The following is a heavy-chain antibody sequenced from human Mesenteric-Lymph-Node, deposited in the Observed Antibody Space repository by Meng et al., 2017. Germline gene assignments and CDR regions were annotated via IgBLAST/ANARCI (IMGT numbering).Heavy chain of an antibody. CDR1: GYTFTSYG. D-gene: IGHD3-10*01. J-gene: IGHJ6*02. CDR2: IIPIFGTA. Sequence: SVKVSCKASGYTFTSYGTSWVRQAPGQGLEWMGGIIPIFGTANYAQKFQGRVTTTADESTSTAYMELSSLRSDDTAVYYCARVEYYYGSWSYYRYYYYGMDVWGQGTTVTVSS. CDR3: ARVEYYYGSWSYYRYYYYGMDV. V-gene: IGHV1-69*13.